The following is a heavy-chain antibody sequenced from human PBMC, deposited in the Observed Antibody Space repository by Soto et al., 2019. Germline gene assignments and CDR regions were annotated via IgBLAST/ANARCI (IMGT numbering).Heavy chain of an antibody. J-gene: IGHJ4*02. CDR3: AKVLSVGYSSRNYFDY. V-gene: IGHV3-23*01. CDR2: ISGSGGST. Sequence: VGSLRLSCAAAGFTFSTYAISWVRQAKGKGLELVSAISGSGGSTYYADSVKGRFTISRDNSQNTLYLQMNSLRAEDTAVYYCAKVLSVGYSSRNYFDYWGQGTLVTVSS. D-gene: IGHD6-13*01. CDR1: GFTFSTYA.